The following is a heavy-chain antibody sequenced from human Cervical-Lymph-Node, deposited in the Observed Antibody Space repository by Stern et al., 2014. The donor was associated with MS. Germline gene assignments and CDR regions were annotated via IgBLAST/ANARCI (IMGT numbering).Heavy chain of an antibody. CDR2: LKSDGRST. Sequence: EVQLVESGGGLVQPGGSLRLSCAASGFSFRSYWMHWVRQPPGRGLVWVSHLKSDGRSTNYADSVKGRFTISRDNAKNTLYLQMNSLRAEDTAVYYCARDRNFGAFDMWGQGTMVTVSS. D-gene: IGHD4-11*01. CDR3: ARDRNFGAFDM. J-gene: IGHJ3*02. V-gene: IGHV3-74*01. CDR1: GFSFRSYW.